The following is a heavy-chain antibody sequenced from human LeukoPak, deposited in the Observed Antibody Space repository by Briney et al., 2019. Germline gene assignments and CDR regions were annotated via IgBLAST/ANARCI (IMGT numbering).Heavy chain of an antibody. V-gene: IGHV1-18*01. Sequence: ASVKVSCKASGYTFTSYGISWVRQAPGQGLEWMGWISAYNGNTNYAQKLQGRVTMTTDTSTSTAYMELSRLTSDDTAIFYCAVAPGDYWGQGTLVTASS. CDR1: GYTFTSYG. CDR3: AVAPGDY. CDR2: ISAYNGNT. J-gene: IGHJ4*02. D-gene: IGHD2-21*01.